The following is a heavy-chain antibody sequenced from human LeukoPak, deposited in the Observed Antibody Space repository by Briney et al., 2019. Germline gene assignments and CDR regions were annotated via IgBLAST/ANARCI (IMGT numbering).Heavy chain of an antibody. CDR3: ASAEGSGSAFLDY. J-gene: IGHJ4*02. V-gene: IGHV1-69*06. CDR2: IIPIFGTA. Sequence: GSSVKVSCKASGGTFSSYAISWVRQAPGQGLEWMGGIIPIFGTANYAQKFQGRVTITADKSTSTAYMELSSLRPEDTAVYYCASAEGSGSAFLDYWGQGTLVTVSS. CDR1: GGTFSSYA. D-gene: IGHD3-10*01.